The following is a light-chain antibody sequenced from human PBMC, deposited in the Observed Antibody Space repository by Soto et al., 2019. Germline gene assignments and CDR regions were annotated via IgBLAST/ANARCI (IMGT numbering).Light chain of an antibody. J-gene: IGLJ1*01. V-gene: IGLV2-14*01. CDR3: CSYTRTSNHYF. CDR1: SSDIGGYDY. CDR2: EVR. Sequence: QSALTQPASVSGSPGQSITISCTGTSSDIGGYDYVSWYPQRPGKAPKLMIYEVRYRPSGVSNRFSGSKSGNTASLTISGLKAEDEAVYYCCSYTRTSNHYFFGSGTKVTVL.